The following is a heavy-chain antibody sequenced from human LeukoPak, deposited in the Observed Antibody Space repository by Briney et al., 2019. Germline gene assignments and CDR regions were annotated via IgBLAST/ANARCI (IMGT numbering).Heavy chain of an antibody. J-gene: IGHJ4*02. CDR1: GFTFSSYA. Sequence: GGSLRLSCAASGFTFSSYAMHWVRQAPGKGLGWVAVISYDGSNKYYADSVKGRFTISRDNSKNTLYLQMNSLRAEDTAVYYCASPYCSGGSCGFDYWGQGTLVTVSS. CDR3: ASPYCSGGSCGFDY. CDR2: ISYDGSNK. D-gene: IGHD2-15*01. V-gene: IGHV3-30-3*01.